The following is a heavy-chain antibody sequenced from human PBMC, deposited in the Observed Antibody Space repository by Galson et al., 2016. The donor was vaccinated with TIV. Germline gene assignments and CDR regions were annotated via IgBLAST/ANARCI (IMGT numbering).Heavy chain of an antibody. V-gene: IGHV1-24*01. CDR2: FDPEQHKK. D-gene: IGHD2/OR15-2a*01. Sequence: SVKVSCKVSGDSLSDLSMHWVRQAPGKGLEWMAGFDPEQHKKIYAQKLEGRVTLTDDTSTDTAFLELSSLSFEDTAVYYCASVAWFPGLSLGNWGQGTLVIVSS. CDR3: ASVAWFPGLSLGN. J-gene: IGHJ4*02. CDR1: GDSLSDLS.